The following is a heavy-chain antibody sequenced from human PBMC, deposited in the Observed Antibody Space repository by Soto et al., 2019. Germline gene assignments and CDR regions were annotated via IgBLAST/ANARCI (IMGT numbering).Heavy chain of an antibody. CDR2: VYSTGGT. Sequence: QVQLQQSGPRLVKPSEPLSLTCPVSVGPKSSQTWAWIRQPPGRGLEGIGYVYSTGGTGYNPSLKSRVTISADRSTNHISLSLTSVTAADTAIYYCVRQGIGTQHGLVDVWGQGTSVTVSS. CDR3: VRQGIGTQHGLVDV. J-gene: IGHJ6*02. CDR1: VGPKSSQT. V-gene: IGHV4-59*08. D-gene: IGHD3-10*01.